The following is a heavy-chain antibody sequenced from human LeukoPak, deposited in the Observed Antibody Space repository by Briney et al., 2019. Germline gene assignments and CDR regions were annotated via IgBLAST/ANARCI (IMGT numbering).Heavy chain of an antibody. CDR1: GYTFTSYG. CDR2: ISAYNGNT. D-gene: IGHD3-9*01. J-gene: IGHJ5*02. CDR3: ARDAAEDPYYDILTGYYPINWFDP. V-gene: IGHV1-18*01. Sequence: ASVKVSCKASGYTFTSYGISWVRQAPGQGLEWMGWISAYNGNTNYAQKLQGRVTMTTDKSTSTAYMELSSLRSEDTAVYYCARDAAEDPYYDILTGYYPINWFDPWGQGTLVTVSS.